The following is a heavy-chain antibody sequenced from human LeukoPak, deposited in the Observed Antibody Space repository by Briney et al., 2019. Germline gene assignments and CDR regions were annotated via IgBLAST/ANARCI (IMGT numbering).Heavy chain of an antibody. D-gene: IGHD6-19*01. CDR1: GFTFSDYA. Sequence: PGGSLRVSCAASGFTFSDYALSWVRQAPGKGLEWVSGITGSGRSTYYADSVKGRFTISRDNSKNTLYLQMNNLRAEDTAVYYCAKAARSSVAGLFFDLWGRGTLVTVSS. CDR2: ITGSGRST. V-gene: IGHV3-23*01. J-gene: IGHJ2*01. CDR3: AKAARSSVAGLFFDL.